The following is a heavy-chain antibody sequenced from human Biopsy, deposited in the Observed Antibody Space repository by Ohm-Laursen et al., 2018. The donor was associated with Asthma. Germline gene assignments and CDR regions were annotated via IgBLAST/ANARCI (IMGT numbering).Heavy chain of an antibody. CDR1: GGSINIGDYY. Sequence: TLSLTCTVSGGSINIGDYYWSWIRQHPVKGLEWIGYIYYSGSTNYNPSLKSRVTISADTSKNQFHLNLSSVTAADTAVYFCARAAITGIRGWFDPWGQGTQVTVSS. D-gene: IGHD1-20*01. J-gene: IGHJ5*02. CDR3: ARAAITGIRGWFDP. CDR2: IYYSGST. V-gene: IGHV4-31*03.